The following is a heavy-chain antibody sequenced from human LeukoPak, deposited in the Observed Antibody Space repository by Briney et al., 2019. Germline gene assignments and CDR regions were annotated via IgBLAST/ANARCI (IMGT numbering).Heavy chain of an antibody. Sequence: PSETLSLTCAVYGGSFSGYYWSWIRQPPGKGLEWIGEINHSGSTNYNPSLKSRVTISVDTSKNQFSLKLSSVTAADTAVYYCARAGRDYVWGSYRLGSFLGYWGQGTLVTVSS. D-gene: IGHD3-16*02. V-gene: IGHV4-34*01. CDR2: INHSGST. CDR1: GGSFSGYY. J-gene: IGHJ4*02. CDR3: ARAGRDYVWGSYRLGSFLGY.